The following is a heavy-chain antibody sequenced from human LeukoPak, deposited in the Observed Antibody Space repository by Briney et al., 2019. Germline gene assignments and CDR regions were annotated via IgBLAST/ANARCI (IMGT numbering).Heavy chain of an antibody. Sequence: GSLRLSCAASGFTFSSYWMSWVRQAPGKGLEWIGSIYHSGSTYYNPSLKSRVTISVDTSKNQFSLKLSSVTAADTAVYYCATRTTVTTIWGQGTLVTVSS. V-gene: IGHV4-38-2*01. CDR1: GFTFSSYW. D-gene: IGHD4-11*01. CDR2: IYHSGST. CDR3: ATRTTVTTI. J-gene: IGHJ4*02.